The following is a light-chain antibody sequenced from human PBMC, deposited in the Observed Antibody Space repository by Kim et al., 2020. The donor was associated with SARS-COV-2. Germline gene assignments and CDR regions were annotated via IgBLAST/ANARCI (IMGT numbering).Light chain of an antibody. CDR3: QSYDSSNWV. CDR2: EDN. Sequence: NFMLTQPHSVSESPGKTVTISCTRSSGSIASNYVQWYQQSPGSAPTTVIYEDNQRPSGVPDRFSGSIDSSSNSASLTISGLKTEDEADYYCQSYDSSNWVFGGGTQLTVL. CDR1: SGSIASNY. V-gene: IGLV6-57*04. J-gene: IGLJ3*02.